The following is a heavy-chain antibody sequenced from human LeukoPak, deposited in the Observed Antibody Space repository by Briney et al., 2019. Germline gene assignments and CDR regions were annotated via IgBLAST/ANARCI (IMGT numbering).Heavy chain of an antibody. CDR2: ISYDGSNK. CDR3: ASVDFDSSFDY. CDR1: GFTFSSYA. Sequence: GGSLRLSCAASGFTFSSYAMHWVRQAPGKGLEWVAVISYDGSNKYYADSVKGRFTISRDNSKNTLYLQMNSLRAEDTAVYYCASVDFDSSFDYWGQGTLVTVSS. V-gene: IGHV3-30*01. J-gene: IGHJ4*02. D-gene: IGHD3-9*01.